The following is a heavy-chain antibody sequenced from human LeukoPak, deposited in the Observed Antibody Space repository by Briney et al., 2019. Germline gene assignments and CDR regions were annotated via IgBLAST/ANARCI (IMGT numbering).Heavy chain of an antibody. CDR1: GGSISSSSYY. CDR2: IYYSGST. V-gene: IGHV4-39*01. Sequence: SETLSLTCTASGGSISSSSYYWGWIRQPPGKGLEWIGSIYYSGSTYYNPSLKSRVTISVDTSKNQFSLKLSSVTAADTAVYYCARLAVPAATGGFDYWGQGTLVTVSS. D-gene: IGHD2-2*01. J-gene: IGHJ4*02. CDR3: ARLAVPAATGGFDY.